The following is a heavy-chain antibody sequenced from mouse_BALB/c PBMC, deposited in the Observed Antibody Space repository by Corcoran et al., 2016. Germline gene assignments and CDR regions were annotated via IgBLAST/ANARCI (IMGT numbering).Heavy chain of an antibody. CDR3: ARGKTDYYGSSYLYAMDY. J-gene: IGHJ4*01. Sequence: EVQLQQSGPELVKPGASVKMSCKASGYTFTSYVMHWVKQKPGQGLEWFGYINPYNDGTKYNEKFKGKATLTSDKSSSTAYMELSSLTSEDSAVYYCARGKTDYYGSSYLYAMDYWGQGTSVTVSS. V-gene: IGHV1S136*01. CDR2: INPYNDGT. CDR1: GYTFTSYV. D-gene: IGHD1-1*01.